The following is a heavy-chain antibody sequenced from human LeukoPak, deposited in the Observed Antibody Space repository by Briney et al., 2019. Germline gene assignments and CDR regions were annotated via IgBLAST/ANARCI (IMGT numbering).Heavy chain of an antibody. D-gene: IGHD6-13*01. Sequence: GGSLRLSCATSGFTFSSHGFYWVRQAPGKGLEWVAVIWYDGSKKYYADFVKGRSTISGDNSKNTLYLEMNSLRAEDTAVYYCARDVSYNSLDYWGQGTLVTVSS. J-gene: IGHJ4*02. V-gene: IGHV3-33*01. CDR1: GFTFSSHG. CDR3: ARDVSYNSLDY. CDR2: IWYDGSKK.